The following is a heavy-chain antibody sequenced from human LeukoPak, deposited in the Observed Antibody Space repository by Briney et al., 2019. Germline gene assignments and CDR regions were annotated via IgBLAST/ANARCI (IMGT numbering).Heavy chain of an antibody. J-gene: IGHJ3*02. Sequence: PSETLSLTCTVSGCSIGSYYWSWIRQPAGKGLEWIGRIYTSGSTNYNPSLKSRVTISVDKSKNQFSLKLSSVTAADTAVYYCARGSGWYSAFDIWGQGTMVTVSS. V-gene: IGHV4-4*07. D-gene: IGHD6-19*01. CDR1: GCSIGSYY. CDR3: ARGSGWYSAFDI. CDR2: IYTSGST.